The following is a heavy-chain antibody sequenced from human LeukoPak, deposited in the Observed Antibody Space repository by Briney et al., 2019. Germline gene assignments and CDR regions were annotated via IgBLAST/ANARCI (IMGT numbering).Heavy chain of an antibody. J-gene: IGHJ5*02. CDR1: GDSVSTNSAT. V-gene: IGHV6-1*01. D-gene: IGHD6-13*01. CDR2: TYYRPKWNN. Sequence: SQTLSLTCAISGDSVSTNSATWTWLRQSPSRGLEWLGRTYYRPKWNNDYAVSMKSRITINPDTSKNQFSLQLNSVTPEDTAVYYCARDREPVSSSWYLFWGAWFDPWGQGTLVTVSS. CDR3: ARDREPVSSSWYLFWGAWFDP.